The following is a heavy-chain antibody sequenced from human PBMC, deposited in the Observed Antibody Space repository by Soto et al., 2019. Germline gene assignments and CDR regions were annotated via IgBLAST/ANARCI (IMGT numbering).Heavy chain of an antibody. CDR3: ARGIWVRGSIGFNWFAP. CDR1: GGSITSGGYY. V-gene: IGHV4-31*03. Sequence: SETLSLTCSVSGGSITSGGYYWNWIRQHPGKGLVWIGYIYYGGITYYNPSLKSRITISVDTSKNQYSLKLSSATAADTAMYYCARGIWVRGSIGFNWFAPWGQGTLVTVSS. CDR2: IYYGGIT. D-gene: IGHD3-10*01. J-gene: IGHJ5*02.